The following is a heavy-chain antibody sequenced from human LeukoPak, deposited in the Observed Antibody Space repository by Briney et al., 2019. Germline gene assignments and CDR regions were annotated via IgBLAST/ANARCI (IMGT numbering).Heavy chain of an antibody. D-gene: IGHD6-19*01. J-gene: IGHJ4*02. V-gene: IGHV1-24*01. CDR3: ARASGSGWVTMLDY. CDR1: GYTLTELS. CDR2: FDPEDGET. Sequence: VKVSCKVSGYTLTELSMHWVRQAPGKGLEWMGGFDPEDGETIYAQKFQGRVTMTEDTSTDTAYMELSSLRSEDTAVYYCARASGSGWVTMLDYWGQGTLVTVSS.